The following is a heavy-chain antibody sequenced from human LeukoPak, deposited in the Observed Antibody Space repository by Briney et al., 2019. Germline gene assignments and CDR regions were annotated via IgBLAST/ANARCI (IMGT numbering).Heavy chain of an antibody. CDR3: ARTGSGWEVYY. Sequence: SETLSLTCTVSGGSISNYYWSWIRQPPGKGLEWIGYLYYSGDTNYNPSLKSRVTISVDTSKNQFSLKLSSVTAADTAVYYCARTGSGWEVYYWGQGTLVTVSS. D-gene: IGHD6-19*01. CDR1: GGSISNYY. CDR2: LYYSGDT. V-gene: IGHV4-59*12. J-gene: IGHJ4*02.